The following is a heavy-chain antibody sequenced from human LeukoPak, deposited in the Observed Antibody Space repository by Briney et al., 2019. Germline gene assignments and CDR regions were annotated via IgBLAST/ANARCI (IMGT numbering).Heavy chain of an antibody. CDR2: IYYSGST. CDR3: ARDTIAVAGTPRGYYFDY. J-gene: IGHJ4*02. D-gene: IGHD6-19*01. V-gene: IGHV4-39*07. Sequence: PSETLSLTCTVSGGSISSYCWGWIRQPPGKGLEWIGSIYYSGSTYYNPSLKSRVTISVDTSKNQFSLKLSSVTAADTAVYYCARDTIAVAGTPRGYYFDYWGQGTLVTVSS. CDR1: GGSISSYC.